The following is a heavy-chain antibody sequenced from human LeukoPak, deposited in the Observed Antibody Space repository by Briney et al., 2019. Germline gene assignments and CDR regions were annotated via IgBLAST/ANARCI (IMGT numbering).Heavy chain of an antibody. J-gene: IGHJ4*02. D-gene: IGHD6-13*01. Sequence: MSSETLSLTCTVSGGSISSYYWSWIRQPPGKGLEWIGYIYYSGTTNYNPSLKSRVTISVDTSKNQSSLKLSSVTAADTAVYYCARGVYIAAARYGYWGQGTLVTVSS. CDR1: GGSISSYY. V-gene: IGHV4-59*01. CDR3: ARGVYIAAARYGY. CDR2: IYYSGTT.